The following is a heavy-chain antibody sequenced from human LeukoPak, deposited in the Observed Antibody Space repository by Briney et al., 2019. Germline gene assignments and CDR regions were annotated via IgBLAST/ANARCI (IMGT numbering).Heavy chain of an antibody. CDR2: IDDSGVIR. Sequence: GGSLRLSCAASGFTFNTYTMNWVRQAPGKGLEWVSRIDDSGVIRSYADSVKGRFTISRDNSKMTLTLQMNSLRAEDTAVYYCAKRLKRNYYYHYAMDVWGQGTTVTVSS. J-gene: IGHJ6*02. CDR1: GFTFNTYT. V-gene: IGHV3-23*01. CDR3: AKRLKRNYYYHYAMDV. D-gene: IGHD3-22*01.